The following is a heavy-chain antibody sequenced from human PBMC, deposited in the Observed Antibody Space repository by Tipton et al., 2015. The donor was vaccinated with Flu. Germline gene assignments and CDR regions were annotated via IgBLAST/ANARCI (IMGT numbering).Heavy chain of an antibody. CDR2: IRSKADAYAT. Sequence: GSLRLSCAASGFTFSASAMQWVRRASGRGLEWLGRIRSKADAYATTYAASVKGRFTISRDDSKNTAYLQMNSVKTEDTALYYCTGDYVNSDYWGQGTLVTVFS. CDR1: GFTFSASA. V-gene: IGHV3-73*01. D-gene: IGHD4-17*01. J-gene: IGHJ4*02. CDR3: TGDYVNSDY.